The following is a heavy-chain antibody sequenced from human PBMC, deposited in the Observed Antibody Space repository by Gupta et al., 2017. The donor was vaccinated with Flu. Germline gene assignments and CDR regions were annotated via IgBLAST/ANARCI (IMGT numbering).Heavy chain of an antibody. V-gene: IGHV3-48*01. CDR3: ATGGSDGWDIDF. J-gene: IGHJ4*02. D-gene: IGHD6-19*01. Sequence: TFSNQAMNWVRQAPGKGLELLSYIDPDRRSIYYADSVKGRFTISRDNVKSSLSLQMDSLTVEDTAVYYCATGGSDGWDIDFWGQGVLVTVSS. CDR1: TFSNQA. CDR2: IDPDRRSI.